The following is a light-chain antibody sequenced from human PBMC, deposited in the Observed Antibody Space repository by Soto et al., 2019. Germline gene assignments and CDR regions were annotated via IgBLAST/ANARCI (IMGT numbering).Light chain of an antibody. V-gene: IGLV2-11*01. CDR1: SSDVGGYNY. Sequence: QSVLTQPRSLSGSPGQSVTISCTGTSSDVGGYNYVSWYQQNQGKAPKLMIYDVSKRPSGVPDRSSGSKSGNTASLTISGLQAEAEADYYCCSYAGTYTYIFGTETKVTV. CDR3: CSYAGTYTYI. J-gene: IGLJ1*01. CDR2: DVS.